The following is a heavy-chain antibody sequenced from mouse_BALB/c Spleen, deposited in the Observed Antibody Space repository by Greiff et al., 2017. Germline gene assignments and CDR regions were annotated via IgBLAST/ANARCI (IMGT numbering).Heavy chain of an antibody. V-gene: IGHV3-6*02. CDR2: ISYDGSN. J-gene: IGHJ4*01. Sequence: EVQVVESGPGLVKPSQSLSLTCSVTGYSITSGYYWNWIRQFPGNKLEWMGYISYDGSNNYNPSLKNRISITRDTSKNQFFLKLNSVTTEDTATYYCAKVYYYGSSLDAMDYWGQGTSVTVSS. D-gene: IGHD1-1*01. CDR3: AKVYYYGSSLDAMDY. CDR1: GYSITSGYY.